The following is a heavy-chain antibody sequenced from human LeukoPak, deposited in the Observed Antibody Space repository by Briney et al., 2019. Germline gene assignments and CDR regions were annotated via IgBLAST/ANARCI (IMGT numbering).Heavy chain of an antibody. J-gene: IGHJ4*02. CDR1: GGSISSNNYY. CDR3: AIPETYCSSTSCSN. CDR2: ISYSGST. V-gene: IGHV4-39*01. Sequence: PSETLSLTCTVSGGSISSNNYYWGWIRQPPGKGLEWIGSISYSGSTYYNPSLKSRVTISVDTSKNQFSLKLSSVTAADTAVYYCAIPETYCSSTSCSNWGQGTLVTVSS. D-gene: IGHD2-2*01.